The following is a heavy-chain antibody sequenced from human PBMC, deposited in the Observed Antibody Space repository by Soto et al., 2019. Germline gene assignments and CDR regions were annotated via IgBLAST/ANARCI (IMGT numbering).Heavy chain of an antibody. J-gene: IGHJ6*02. CDR1: GYAFTSYY. CDR2: INPDGGGT. D-gene: IGHD4-4*01. V-gene: IGHV1-46*01. CDR3: AVGGNYLSLDV. Sequence: QVQLVQSGAEVKKPGASVKVSCKASGYAFTSYYMHWVRLAPGQGLEWMGIINPDGGGTSYAQKFQGSVIMTRDTSTSTVIMDMSSLRSEDTAVYYCAVGGNYLSLDVWGQGTTVTVSS.